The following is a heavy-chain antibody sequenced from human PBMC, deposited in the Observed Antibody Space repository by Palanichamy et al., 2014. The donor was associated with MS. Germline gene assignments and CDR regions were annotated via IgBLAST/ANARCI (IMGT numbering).Heavy chain of an antibody. CDR3: ARVTAAGSRFYYYGMDV. V-gene: IGHV3-48*02. CDR2: ISSSSSTI. CDR1: GFTFSSYS. D-gene: IGHD6-13*01. Sequence: EVQLVESGGGLVQPGGSLRLSCAASGFTFSSYSMNWVRQAPGKGLEWVSYISSSSSTIYYADSVKGRFTISRDNAKNSLYLQMNSLRDEDTAVYYCARVTAAGSRFYYYGMDVWGQGTTATVSS. J-gene: IGHJ6*02.